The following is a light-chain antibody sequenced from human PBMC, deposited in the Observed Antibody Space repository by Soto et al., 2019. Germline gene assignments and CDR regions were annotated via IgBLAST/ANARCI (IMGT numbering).Light chain of an antibody. CDR1: QGVAGN. CDR3: QQYFDWPRWT. CDR2: GVS. V-gene: IGKV3D-15*01. J-gene: IGKJ1*01. Sequence: EIVMTQSPATLSVSPGERATLSCRASQGVAGNLAWYQQKPGQAPRLLIFGVSTTAAGIPARFSGSGSETEFTLTISSLQSDDFAAYYCQQYFDWPRWTFGQGTKVDIK.